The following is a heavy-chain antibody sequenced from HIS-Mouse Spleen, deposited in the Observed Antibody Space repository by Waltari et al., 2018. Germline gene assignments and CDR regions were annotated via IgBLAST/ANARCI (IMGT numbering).Heavy chain of an antibody. J-gene: IGHJ4*02. D-gene: IGHD1-26*01. Sequence: LSLTCAVYGGSFSGYYWSWIRQPPGKGLEWIGEINHSGSTNYNPSLKSRVTISVDTSKNQFSLKLSSVTAADTAVYYCARGSGSYDYWGQGTLVTVSS. CDR3: ARGSGSYDY. CDR1: GGSFSGYY. V-gene: IGHV4-34*01. CDR2: INHSGST.